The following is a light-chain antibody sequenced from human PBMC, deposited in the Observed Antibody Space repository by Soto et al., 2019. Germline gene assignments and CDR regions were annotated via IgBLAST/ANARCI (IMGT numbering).Light chain of an antibody. CDR2: GAS. CDR1: QNIDNN. Sequence: EIVMTQSPATLSVSPGDRVTLSCRASQNIDNNLAWYQQRPGQPPRLLIYGASTRANGIPARFSGSGSGTEFTLTISSLQSEDFAVYCCQQYNNWPPLTFGGGTKVEIK. J-gene: IGKJ4*01. CDR3: QQYNNWPPLT. V-gene: IGKV3D-15*01.